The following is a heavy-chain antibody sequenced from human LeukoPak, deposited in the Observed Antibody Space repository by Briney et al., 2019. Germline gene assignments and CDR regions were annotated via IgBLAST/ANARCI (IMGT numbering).Heavy chain of an antibody. CDR1: GGSISSSSYY. Sequence: SETLSLTCTVSGGSISSSSYYWGWIRQPPGKGLEWIGSIYYSGSTYYNPSLKSRVTISVDTSKNQFSLKLSSVTAADTAVYYCARVVLVSEDYAVPLSYYYYGMDVWGQGTTVTVSS. CDR2: IYYSGST. V-gene: IGHV4-39*07. CDR3: ARVVLVSEDYAVPLSYYYYGMDV. J-gene: IGHJ6*02. D-gene: IGHD4-17*01.